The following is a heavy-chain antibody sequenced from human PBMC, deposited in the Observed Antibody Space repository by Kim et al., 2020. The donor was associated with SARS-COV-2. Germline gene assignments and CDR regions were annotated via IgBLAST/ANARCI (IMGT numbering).Heavy chain of an antibody. CDR2: IYHSGST. CDR1: GYSISSGYY. J-gene: IGHJ4*02. V-gene: IGHV4-38-2*02. CDR3: ARERGVGSNFRRDY. Sequence: SETLSLTCTVSGYSISSGYYWGWIRQPPGKGLEWIGSIYHSGSTYYNPSLKSRVTISVDTSKNQFSLKLSSVTAADTAVYYCARERGVGSNFRRDYWGQGTLVTVSS. D-gene: IGHD3-10*01.